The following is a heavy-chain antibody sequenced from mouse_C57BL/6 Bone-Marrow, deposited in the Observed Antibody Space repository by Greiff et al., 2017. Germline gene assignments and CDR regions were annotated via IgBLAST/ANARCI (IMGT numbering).Heavy chain of an antibody. CDR1: GYTFTSYG. D-gene: IGHD1-1*01. CDR3: ARGRRNYCGSTWFAY. V-gene: IGHV1-81*01. Sequence: VQLQQSGAELARPGASVKLSCKASGYTFTSYGISWVKQRNRQGLEWIGEIYPRSGNTYYNEKFKGKATLTADKSSSTAYMELRSLTSEDSAVYFCARGRRNYCGSTWFAYWGQGTLVTVSA. J-gene: IGHJ3*01. CDR2: IYPRSGNT.